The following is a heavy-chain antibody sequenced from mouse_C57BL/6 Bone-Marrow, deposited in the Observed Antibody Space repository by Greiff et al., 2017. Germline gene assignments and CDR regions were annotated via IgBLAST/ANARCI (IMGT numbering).Heavy chain of an antibody. CDR3: AREGAQAPYYFDD. V-gene: IGHV1-69*01. Sequence: QVQLQQPGAELVMPGASVKLSCKASGYTFTSYWMHWVKQRPGQGLEWIGEIDPSDSYTNYNQKFKGKSTLTVDKSSSTAYMQLSSLTSEDSAVYSCAREGAQAPYYFDDWGQGTTLTVAS. CDR2: IDPSDSYT. CDR1: GYTFTSYW. D-gene: IGHD3-2*02. J-gene: IGHJ2*01.